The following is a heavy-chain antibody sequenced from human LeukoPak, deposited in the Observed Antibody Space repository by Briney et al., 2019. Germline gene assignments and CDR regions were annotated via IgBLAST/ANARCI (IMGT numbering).Heavy chain of an antibody. J-gene: IGHJ4*02. V-gene: IGHV4-39*01. CDR3: ARRSRYNWNGHFDY. CDR2: IYYSGST. D-gene: IGHD1-20*01. CDR1: GGSISSSSYY. Sequence: SETLSLTCTVSGGSISSSSYYWGWIRQPPGKGLEWIGSIYYSGSTYYNPSLKSRVTISVDTSKNQFSLKLSSVTAADTAVYYCARRSRYNWNGHFDYWGQGTLVTVSS.